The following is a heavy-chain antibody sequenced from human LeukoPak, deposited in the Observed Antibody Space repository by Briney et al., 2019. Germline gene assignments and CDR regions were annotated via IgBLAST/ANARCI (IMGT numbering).Heavy chain of an antibody. D-gene: IGHD1-7*01. Sequence: PSETLSLTCSVSGDSINNEYWTWIRQPPGKGLEWIGYMYNSGSTKYNPSLKSRVTILPDTPKNQFSLKLTSVTAADTAVYFCARDRLGTYWYFDLWGRGTLVTVSA. CDR3: ARDRLGTYWYFDL. CDR1: GDSINNEY. J-gene: IGHJ2*01. CDR2: MYNSGST. V-gene: IGHV4-4*08.